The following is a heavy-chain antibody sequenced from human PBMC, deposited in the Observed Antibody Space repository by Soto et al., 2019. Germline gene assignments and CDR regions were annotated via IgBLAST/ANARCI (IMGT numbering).Heavy chain of an antibody. CDR3: ASGYYDRYYFDY. D-gene: IGHD3-22*01. Sequence: PSETLSLTCTVSGGSISSGDYYWSWIRQPPGKGLEWIGYIYYSGSTYYNPSLKSRVTISVDTSKNQFSLKLSSVTAADTAVYYCASGYYDRYYFDYWGQGTLVTVSS. CDR1: GGSISSGDYY. V-gene: IGHV4-30-4*01. CDR2: IYYSGST. J-gene: IGHJ4*02.